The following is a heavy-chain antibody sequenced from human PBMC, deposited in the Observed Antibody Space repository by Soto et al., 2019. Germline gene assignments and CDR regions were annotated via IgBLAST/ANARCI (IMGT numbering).Heavy chain of an antibody. V-gene: IGHV5-51*01. CDR3: ARQSYPGYGGYDSDLDT. D-gene: IGHD5-12*01. J-gene: IGHJ4*02. CDR1: GYTFTTYW. CDR2: IYPGDSDV. Sequence: GESLKISCQGSGYTFTTYWIGWVRQMPGKGLDWMGNIYPGDSDVKYSPSFQGQVTISVDKSINTAYLQWSSLKASDTAIYYCARQSYPGYGGYDSDLDTWAQGTLVTVSS.